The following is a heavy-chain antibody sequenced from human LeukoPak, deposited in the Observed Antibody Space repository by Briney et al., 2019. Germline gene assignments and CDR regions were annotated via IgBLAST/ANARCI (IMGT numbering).Heavy chain of an antibody. D-gene: IGHD3-10*01. CDR1: XGSIXDXX. Sequence: XXXTVXXGSIXDXXWSWIRXXPGXXLEXXXKIYYSGSPNYNPSLKSRVTISIDTSKDQFSLKLSSVTAADTAVYYCAREGRYYDSGSYGFDPWGQGTLVTVSS. CDR3: AREGRYYDSGSYGFDP. V-gene: IGHV4-59*01. CDR2: IYYSGSP. J-gene: IGHJ5*02.